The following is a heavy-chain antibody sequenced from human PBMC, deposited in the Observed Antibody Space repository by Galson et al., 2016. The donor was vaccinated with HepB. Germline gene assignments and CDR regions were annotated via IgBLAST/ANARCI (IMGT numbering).Heavy chain of an antibody. Sequence: SLRLSCAASGFTFSTCAMSWVRQAPGKGLEWVSLISGSGSSTFYADSVKGRFTISRDNSKNTLYLQMNSLRAEDTAVYYCAKRYCSGGSCYHVDHWGQGTLVTVSS. V-gene: IGHV3-23*01. CDR3: AKRYCSGGSCYHVDH. J-gene: IGHJ5*02. CDR1: GFTFSTCA. D-gene: IGHD2-15*01. CDR2: ISGSGSST.